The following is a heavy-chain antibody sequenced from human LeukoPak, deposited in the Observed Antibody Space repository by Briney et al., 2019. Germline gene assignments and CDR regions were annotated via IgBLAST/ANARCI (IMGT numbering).Heavy chain of an antibody. CDR3: AKVYYDFWSGYPADALDI. CDR1: GFTFSSYA. V-gene: IGHV3-23*01. J-gene: IGHJ3*02. CDR2: ISGSGGST. Sequence: PGGSLRLSCAASGFTFSSYAMSWVRQAPGKGLEWVSAISGSGGSTYYADSVKGRFTISRDNSKNTLYLQMNSLRAEDTAVYYCAKVYYDFWSGYPADALDIWGQGTMVTVSS. D-gene: IGHD3-3*01.